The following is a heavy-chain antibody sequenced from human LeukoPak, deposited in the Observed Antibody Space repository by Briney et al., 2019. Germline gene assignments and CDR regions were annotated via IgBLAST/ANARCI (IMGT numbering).Heavy chain of an antibody. CDR2: IIPIFGTA. J-gene: IGHJ4*02. D-gene: IGHD3-10*01. CDR1: GGTFSSYA. CDR3: AREQGAGAYFDY. V-gene: IGHV1-69*05. Sequence: GASVKVSCKASGGTFSSYAISWVRQAPGQGLEWMGGIIPIFGTANYAQTFQGRVTITTAESTSTAYMELSSLRSEDTAVYYCAREQGAGAYFDYWGQGTLVTVSS.